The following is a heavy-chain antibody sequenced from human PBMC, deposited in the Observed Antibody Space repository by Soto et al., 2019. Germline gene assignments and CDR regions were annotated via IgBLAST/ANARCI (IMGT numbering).Heavy chain of an antibody. CDR3: AKDPAPAPDAFDI. CDR2: ISYDGSNK. Sequence: GXSLRLYCAASEFSFSSYPIHWVIQAPSKGLEWVEVISYDGSNKYYADSVKGRFTISRDNSKNTLYLQMNSLRAVDTAVYYCAKDPAPAPDAFDIWGQGTMVTVSS. CDR1: EFSFSSYP. J-gene: IGHJ3*02. D-gene: IGHD2-2*01. V-gene: IGHV3-30*07.